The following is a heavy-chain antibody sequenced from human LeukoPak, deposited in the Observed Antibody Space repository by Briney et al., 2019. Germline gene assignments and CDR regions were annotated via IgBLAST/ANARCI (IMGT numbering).Heavy chain of an antibody. CDR3: ARDHPKCSGGSCPFDY. Sequence: ASVKVSCKASGGTFSSYAIGWVRQAPGQGLEWMGGIIPIFGTANYAQKFQGRVTITADKSTSTAYMELSSLRSEDTAVYYCARDHPKCSGGSCPFDYWGQGTLVTVSS. J-gene: IGHJ4*02. V-gene: IGHV1-69*06. CDR1: GGTFSSYA. D-gene: IGHD2-15*01. CDR2: IIPIFGTA.